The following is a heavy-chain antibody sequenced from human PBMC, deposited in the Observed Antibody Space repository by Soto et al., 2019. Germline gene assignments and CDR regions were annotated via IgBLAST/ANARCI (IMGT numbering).Heavy chain of an antibody. J-gene: IGHJ6*01. D-gene: IGHD3-10*01. CDR3: VRQGFGRLHGLVDV. V-gene: IGHV4-59*08. CDR1: DDSSSNYK. CDR2: IDSNGGT. Sequence: QVQLQESGPGLVKPSEPLSLTCTVSDDSSSNYKWSWIRPPPGRRLEWIGYIDSNGGTSYNPTLLSRVTISIDTSTKQFSLKLSSVTAADPAVYYCVRQGFGRLHGLVDVW.